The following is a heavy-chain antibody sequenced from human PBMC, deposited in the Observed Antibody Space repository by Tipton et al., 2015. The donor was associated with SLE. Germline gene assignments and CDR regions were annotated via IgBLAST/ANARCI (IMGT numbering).Heavy chain of an antibody. CDR1: GFTFSNYW. D-gene: IGHD3-10*01. CDR2: INSDGSGT. J-gene: IGHJ3*02. V-gene: IGHV3-74*01. CDR3: ARDTPLGDWVYAFDI. Sequence: GSLRLSCAVSGFTFSNYWMHWVRQAPGKGLVWVSRINSDGSGTSYAGSVKGRFTISRDNAKNTLYLQMNSLRAEDTAVYYCARDTPLGDWVYAFDIWGQGTMVTVSS.